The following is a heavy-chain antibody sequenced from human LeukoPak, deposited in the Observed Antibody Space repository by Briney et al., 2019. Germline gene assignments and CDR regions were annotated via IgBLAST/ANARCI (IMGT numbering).Heavy chain of an antibody. J-gene: IGHJ6*04. D-gene: IGHD3-3*01. V-gene: IGHV4-61*01. CDR2: IYYSGST. CDR1: GGSVSSGSYY. CDR3: ARDHPSRGYYRPYYGVDV. Sequence: SETLSLTCTVSGGSVSSGSYYWSWIRQPPGKGLEWIGYIYYSGSTNYNPSLKSRVTISVDTSKNQFSLKLSSVTAADTAVYYCARDHPSRGYYRPYYGVDVWGKGTTVTVSS.